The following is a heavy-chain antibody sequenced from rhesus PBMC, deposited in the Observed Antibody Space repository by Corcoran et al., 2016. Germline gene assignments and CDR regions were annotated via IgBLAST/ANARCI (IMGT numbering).Heavy chain of an antibody. J-gene: IGHJ6*01. CDR2: ITRGGDAT. V-gene: IGHV3S25*01. CDR1: GFPFSNNW. CDR3: AKDRSYYGLDS. Sequence: EVQLVESGGGLATPGGSLRLSCVASGFPFSNNWMTWVRQAPGKGLEGGAGITRGGDATFSAESVKGRCTISRENTKNTVSLQRNSLSVEDTAVYYCAKDRSYYGLDSWGQGVVVTVSS.